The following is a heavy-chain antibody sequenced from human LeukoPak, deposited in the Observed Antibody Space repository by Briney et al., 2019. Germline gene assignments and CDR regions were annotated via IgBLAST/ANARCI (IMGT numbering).Heavy chain of an antibody. Sequence: GASVKVSCKASGYTFTSYDINWVRQATGQGLEWMGWVNPNSGNTGYAQKFQGRVTITRNTSISTAYMELSSLRSEDTAVYYCARAQARRGYSYGLWGQGTLVTVSS. J-gene: IGHJ4*02. V-gene: IGHV1-8*03. CDR1: GYTFTSYD. CDR2: VNPNSGNT. D-gene: IGHD5-18*01. CDR3: ARAQARRGYSYGL.